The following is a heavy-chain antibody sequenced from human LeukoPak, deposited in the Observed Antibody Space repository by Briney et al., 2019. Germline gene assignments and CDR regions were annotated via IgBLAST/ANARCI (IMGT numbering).Heavy chain of an antibody. D-gene: IGHD3-10*01. V-gene: IGHV4-59*08. Sequence: SETLSLTCTVSGGSISSYYWGWIRQPPGKGLEWIGYIYYSGSTNYNPSLKSRVTISVDTSKNQFSLKLSSVTAADTAVYYCARHKKVLLTYYFDYWGQGTLVTVSS. CDR3: ARHKKVLLTYYFDY. CDR2: IYYSGST. CDR1: GGSISSYY. J-gene: IGHJ4*02.